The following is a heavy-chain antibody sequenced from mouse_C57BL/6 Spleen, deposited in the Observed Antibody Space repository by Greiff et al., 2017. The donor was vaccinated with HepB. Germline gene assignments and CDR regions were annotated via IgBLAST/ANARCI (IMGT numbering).Heavy chain of an antibody. CDR3: ARKRNDYDWEYYFDY. D-gene: IGHD2-4*01. CDR2: IYPRSGNT. V-gene: IGHV1-81*01. J-gene: IGHJ2*01. CDR1: GYTFTSYG. Sequence: VQLMESGAELARPGASVKLSCKASGYTFTSYGISWVKQRTGQGLEWIGEIYPRSGNTYYNEKFKGKATLTADKSSSTAYMELRSLTSEDSAVYFCARKRNDYDWEYYFDYWGQGTTLTVSS.